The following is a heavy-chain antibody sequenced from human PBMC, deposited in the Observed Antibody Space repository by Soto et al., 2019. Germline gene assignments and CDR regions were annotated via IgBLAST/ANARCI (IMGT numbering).Heavy chain of an antibody. D-gene: IGHD3-10*01. J-gene: IGHJ6*02. CDR3: AKIYYGSGYYYYGLDV. CDR1: GFTFNSYA. V-gene: IGHV3-23*01. Sequence: LRLSCAASGFTFNSYAMNWVRQAPGKGLEWVSAISGSGGSIYYADSVKGRFTISRDSSKNTLSLQMNSLRAEDTAVYYCAKIYYGSGYYYYGLDVWGQGTTVTVSS. CDR2: ISGSGGSI.